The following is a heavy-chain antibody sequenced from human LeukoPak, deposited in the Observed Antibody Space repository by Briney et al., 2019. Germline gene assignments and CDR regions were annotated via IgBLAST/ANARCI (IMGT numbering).Heavy chain of an antibody. D-gene: IGHD2-15*01. CDR1: GGSLISYY. Sequence: SETLSLTCTVTGGSLISYYWGWLRQPPGKGLEWIGYIYYSGSTNYNPSLHSRVPIHVHSSKNQFPLQPSSVTAENTGVYYCAAVYCGCGSCYDSRGWFDPWGQGTLVTVSS. CDR2: IYYSGST. J-gene: IGHJ5*02. CDR3: AAVYCGCGSCYDSRGWFDP. V-gene: IGHV4-59*12.